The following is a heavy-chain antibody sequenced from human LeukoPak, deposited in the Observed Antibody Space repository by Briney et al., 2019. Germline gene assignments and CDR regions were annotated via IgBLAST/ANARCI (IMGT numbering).Heavy chain of an antibody. J-gene: IGHJ6*02. Sequence: GASVKVSCQPSGYNFKTHAVSWVRQVPGQGLEWMGWISGYNGDTAFAQKFQGRVTMTKDTSTTTAYMELRSLTSDDTAVYYCARFWVFGADTSPPYHQGMDLWGRGTTVTVSS. CDR3: ARFWVFGADTSPPYHQGMDL. CDR1: GYNFKTHA. V-gene: IGHV1-18*01. CDR2: ISGYNGDT. D-gene: IGHD3-3*01.